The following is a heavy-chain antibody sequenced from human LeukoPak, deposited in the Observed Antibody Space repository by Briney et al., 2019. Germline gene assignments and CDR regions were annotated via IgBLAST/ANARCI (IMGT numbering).Heavy chain of an antibody. CDR3: ARETGTEPFDY. CDR2: ISGSGSGGNT. CDR1: GFTFSSYA. J-gene: IGHJ4*02. Sequence: GGSLRLSCAASGFTFSSYAMSWVRQSPGKGLEWVSAISGSGSGGNTYYADSVKGRFTISKDTSKNTLYLQMNSLRVEDTAVYYCARETGTEPFDYWGQGTLVTVSS. V-gene: IGHV3-23*01. D-gene: IGHD1-14*01.